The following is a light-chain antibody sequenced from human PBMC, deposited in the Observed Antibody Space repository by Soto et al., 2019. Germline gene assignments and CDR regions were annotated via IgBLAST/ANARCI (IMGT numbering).Light chain of an antibody. Sequence: QSVLTQPPSAYGTPGQRVTISCSGSSSNIGSNSVNWYQQLPGTAPKLLMYSSNQRPSGVPDRFSGSNSGTSASLAISGLQSEDEADYYCAAWDDSLNGVVFGGGTKLTVL. CDR2: SSN. J-gene: IGLJ2*01. CDR3: AAWDDSLNGVV. CDR1: SSNIGSNS. V-gene: IGLV1-44*01.